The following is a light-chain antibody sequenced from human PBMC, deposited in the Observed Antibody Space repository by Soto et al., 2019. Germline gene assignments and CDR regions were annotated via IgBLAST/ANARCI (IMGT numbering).Light chain of an antibody. CDR1: QSVSSN. J-gene: IGKJ5*01. CDR3: QQRSNWPAN. CDR2: DAS. Sequence: EIEMTQSPATLSVSPGEEATLSCRASQSVSSNLAWYQQKPGQAPRLLIYDASTRATGIPARFSGSGSGTDFTLTISNLEPEDFAVYYCQQRSNWPANFGQGTRLEIK. V-gene: IGKV3-11*01.